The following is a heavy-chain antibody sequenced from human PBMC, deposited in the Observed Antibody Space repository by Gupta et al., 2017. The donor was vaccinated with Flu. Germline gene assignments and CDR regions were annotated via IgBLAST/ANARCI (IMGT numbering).Heavy chain of an antibody. CDR1: GYTFTTYY. CDR2: INPSGGVA. V-gene: IGHV1-46*01. Sequence: QAQLVQSGTEVKQPGASVKVSCKASGYTFTTYYMHWVRQAPGQGLEWMGVINPSGGVARYAQKFRGRVTMTRDTSTSTVYMEVNSLRSEDTAVYYCARGDGRAGSCYSDSWFDPWGQGTLVTVSS. CDR3: ARGDGRAGSCYSDSWFDP. J-gene: IGHJ5*02. D-gene: IGHD2-15*01.